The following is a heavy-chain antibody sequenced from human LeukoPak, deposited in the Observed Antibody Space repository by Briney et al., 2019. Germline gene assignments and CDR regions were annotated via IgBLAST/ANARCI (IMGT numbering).Heavy chain of an antibody. CDR1: GYSFSNYW. CDR2: IYPDDSDT. D-gene: IGHD6-19*01. CDR3: ARLGGGSGDNWFDP. J-gene: IGHJ5*02. V-gene: IGHV5-51*01. Sequence: GESLKISCKGFGYSFSNYWIVWVRQMPGKGLEWMGIIYPDDSDTRYSPSFQGQVTISADKSISTAYLQWSSLKASDTAMYYCARLGGGSGDNWFDPWGHGTLVTVSS.